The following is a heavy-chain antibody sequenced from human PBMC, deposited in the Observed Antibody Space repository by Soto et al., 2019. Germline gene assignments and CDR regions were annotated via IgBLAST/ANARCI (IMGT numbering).Heavy chain of an antibody. V-gene: IGHV3-72*01. CDR1: GLIFSDYH. CDR3: AMLGGWSGGSSGMDV. CDR2: IRRKANSYTT. Sequence: EVQLVESGGGLVQPGGSLRLSCAASGLIFSDYHMDWVRQAPGKGLEWVGRIRRKANSYTTEYAASVKGRFTISRDDSKNSLYLQRNSRKSEDTAVYYCAMLGGWSGGSSGMDVWGQGTAVTVSS. D-gene: IGHD6-19*01. J-gene: IGHJ6*02.